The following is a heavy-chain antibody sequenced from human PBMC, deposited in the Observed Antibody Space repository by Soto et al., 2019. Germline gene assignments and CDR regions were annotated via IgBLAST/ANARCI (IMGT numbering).Heavy chain of an antibody. CDR2: IRFSSSYM. CDR1: WFNFNTYS. Sequence: VGSRSLSCAAFWFNFNTYSINWGRQPPGRGLEWGSSIRFSSSYMYYADSVKGRFTISRDNSKNSLYLQMNSLRAEDTAVYYCVRDSLRYSYGQYDYWGQGILVTVPS. J-gene: IGHJ4*02. D-gene: IGHD5-18*01. V-gene: IGHV3-21*01. CDR3: VRDSLRYSYGQYDY.